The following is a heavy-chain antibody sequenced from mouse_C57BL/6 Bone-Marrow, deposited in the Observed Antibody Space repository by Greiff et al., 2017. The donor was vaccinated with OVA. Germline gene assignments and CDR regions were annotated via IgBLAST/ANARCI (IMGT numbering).Heavy chain of an antibody. J-gene: IGHJ2*01. V-gene: IGHV1-50*01. CDR2: IDPSDSYT. Sequence: QVQLKQPGAELVKPGASVKLSCKASGYTFTSYWMQWVKQRPGQGLEWIGEIDPSDSYTNYNQKFKGKATLTVDTSSSTAYMQLSSLTSEDSAVYYCVNWVYFDYWGQGTTLTVSS. CDR1: GYTFTSYW. CDR3: VNWVYFDY. D-gene: IGHD4-1*01.